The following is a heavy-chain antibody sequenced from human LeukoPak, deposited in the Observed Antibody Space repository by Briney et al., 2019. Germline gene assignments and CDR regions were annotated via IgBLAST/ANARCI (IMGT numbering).Heavy chain of an antibody. CDR2: ISASGGGT. CDR3: APLAATTDY. Sequence: GGSLRLSCAASGFTLSSYAMSWVRQAPGKGLEWVSSISASGGGTYYADSVKGRFTISRDTSKNALYLQMNSLRAEDTAVYYCAPLAATTDYWGQGTLVTVSS. J-gene: IGHJ4*02. V-gene: IGHV3-23*01. D-gene: IGHD5-12*01. CDR1: GFTLSSYA.